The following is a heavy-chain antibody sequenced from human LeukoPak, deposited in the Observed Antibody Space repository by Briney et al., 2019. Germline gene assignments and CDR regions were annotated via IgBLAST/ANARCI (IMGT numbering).Heavy chain of an antibody. J-gene: IGHJ4*02. CDR1: GFAFSTYV. CDR2: ISGSGGST. Sequence: PAGGSLRLSCAASGFAFSTYVMSWVRQAPGKGLEWVSAISGSGGSTYYADSVKGRFTISRDNSKNTLYLQMNSLGADDTAVYYCAKGNWRYFDYWGQGTLVTVSS. D-gene: IGHD1-1*01. V-gene: IGHV3-23*01. CDR3: AKGNWRYFDY.